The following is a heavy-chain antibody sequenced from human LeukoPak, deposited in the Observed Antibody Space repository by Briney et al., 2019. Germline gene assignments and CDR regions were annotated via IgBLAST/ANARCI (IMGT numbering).Heavy chain of an antibody. CDR3: ARESTFGGVIVLGEDLYWFDP. D-gene: IGHD3-16*02. CDR1: GGTFSSYA. Sequence: SVKVSCKASGGTFSSYAISWVRQAPGQGLEWMGGIIPIFGTANYAQKFQGRVTITADKSTRTAYMELSSLRSEDTAVYYCARESTFGGVIVLGEDLYWFDPWGQGTLVTVSS. CDR2: IIPIFGTA. V-gene: IGHV1-69*06. J-gene: IGHJ5*02.